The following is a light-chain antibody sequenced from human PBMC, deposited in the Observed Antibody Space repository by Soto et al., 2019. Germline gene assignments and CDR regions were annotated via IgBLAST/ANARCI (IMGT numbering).Light chain of an antibody. CDR2: DVS. CDR1: SSDVGSYNY. CDR3: SSYSSSSTPLI. V-gene: IGLV2-14*01. J-gene: IGLJ2*01. Sequence: QSALTQPASVSGSPGQSITISCTGTSSDVGSYNYVSWYQQHPDKAPKLMIYDVSNRPSGVSNRFSGSKSGNTASLTISGLQAEDEADYYCSSYSSSSTPLIFGGGTKLTVL.